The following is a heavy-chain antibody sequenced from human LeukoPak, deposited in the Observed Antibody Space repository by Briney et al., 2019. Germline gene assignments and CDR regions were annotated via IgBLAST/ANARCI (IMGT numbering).Heavy chain of an antibody. Sequence: ASVKVSCKVSGYTLTELSMHWVRQAPGKGLEWMGDFDPEDGETIYAQKFQGRVTMTEDTSTDTAYMELSSLRSEDTAVYYCATPGIAVAGTIPFDYWGQGTLVTVSS. CDR3: ATPGIAVAGTIPFDY. CDR1: GYTLTELS. V-gene: IGHV1-24*01. D-gene: IGHD6-19*01. J-gene: IGHJ4*02. CDR2: FDPEDGET.